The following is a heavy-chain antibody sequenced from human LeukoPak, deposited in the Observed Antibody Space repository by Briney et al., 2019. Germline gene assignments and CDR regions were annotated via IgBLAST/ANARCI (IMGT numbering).Heavy chain of an antibody. CDR1: GDSISNSNW. V-gene: IGHV4-4*02. D-gene: IGHD3-9*01. J-gene: IGHJ4*02. CDR2: IFHTGST. Sequence: SETLSLTCAVSGDSISNSNWWSWVRQPPGKGLEWIGYIFHTGSTNYNPSLKSRVTISVDKSKNQFSLRLISVTAADTAVYFCARVRVIDWGSSYFDYWGQGNLVTVSS. CDR3: ARVRVIDWGSSYFDY.